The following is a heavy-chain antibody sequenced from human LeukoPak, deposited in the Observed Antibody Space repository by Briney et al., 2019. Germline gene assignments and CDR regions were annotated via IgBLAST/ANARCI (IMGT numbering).Heavy chain of an antibody. Sequence: GSLRLSCAASGFTFRSYEMNWVRQAPGKGLEWVSYISSSGNTIYYADSVKGRFTISRDNAKNSLYLQMNSLRAEDTAMYYCARDRGSGSYFWSYFDNWGQGTLVSVSS. CDR3: ARDRGSGSYFWSYFDN. D-gene: IGHD1-26*01. CDR2: ISSSGNTI. V-gene: IGHV3-48*03. CDR1: GFTFRSYE. J-gene: IGHJ4*02.